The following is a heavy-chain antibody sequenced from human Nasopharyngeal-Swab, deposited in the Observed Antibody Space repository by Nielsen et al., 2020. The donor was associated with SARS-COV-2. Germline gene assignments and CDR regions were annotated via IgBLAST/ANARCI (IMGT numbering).Heavy chain of an antibody. V-gene: IGHV3-21*01. CDR1: GFTFSAYR. Sequence: GGSLRLSCAASGFTFSAYRMNWVRQAPGKGLEWVSSINSLSTYIHYVDLVKGRSTISRDNAKSSLYLQMNSLRAEDTAVYYCARERGSSGLDGFDIWGQGTMVTVSP. CDR3: ARERGSSGLDGFDI. D-gene: IGHD6-19*01. J-gene: IGHJ3*02. CDR2: INSLSTYI.